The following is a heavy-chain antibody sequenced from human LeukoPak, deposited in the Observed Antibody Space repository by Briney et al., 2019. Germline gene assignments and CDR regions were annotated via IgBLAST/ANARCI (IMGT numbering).Heavy chain of an antibody. Sequence: SETLSLTCTVSGGSINRYYWSWIRQPPGKGLEWIGYIYYSGSTNYNPSLKSRVTISVDTSKNQFSLKLSSVTAADTAVYYCASSGDWFFDYWGQGILVTVSS. CDR3: ASSGDWFFDY. V-gene: IGHV4-59*01. CDR2: IYYSGST. CDR1: GGSINRYY. J-gene: IGHJ4*02. D-gene: IGHD3-9*01.